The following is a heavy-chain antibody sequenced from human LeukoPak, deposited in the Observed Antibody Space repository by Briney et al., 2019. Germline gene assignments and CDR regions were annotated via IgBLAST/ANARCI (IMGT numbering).Heavy chain of an antibody. D-gene: IGHD3-10*01. CDR1: AFTFGNYA. J-gene: IGHJ4*02. Sequence: GGSLRLSCAASAFTFGNYAMNWVRQAPGKGLEWVSGLSGSGASTYYADSVKGLFTISRDNSKNTLYLQMNRLRAGDTAVYYCAKGSDRSGSYYLDYWGQGTLVTVSS. CDR2: LSGSGAST. V-gene: IGHV3-23*01. CDR3: AKGSDRSGSYYLDY.